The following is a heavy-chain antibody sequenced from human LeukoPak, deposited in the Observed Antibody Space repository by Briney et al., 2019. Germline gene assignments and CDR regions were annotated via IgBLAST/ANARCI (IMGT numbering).Heavy chain of an antibody. V-gene: IGHV4-31*03. Sequence: SQTLSLTCTVSGGSIRSDGYYWSWIRHLPGNGLEWIGYIYYSGSTYYNPSLQSRLIISIDTSKNQFSLKLSSVTAADTAVYYCASSKTNGDSSGWYAWFDPWGQGTLVTVSS. CDR3: ASSKTNGDSSGWYAWFDP. J-gene: IGHJ5*02. CDR2: IYYSGST. CDR1: GGSIRSDGYY. D-gene: IGHD6-19*01.